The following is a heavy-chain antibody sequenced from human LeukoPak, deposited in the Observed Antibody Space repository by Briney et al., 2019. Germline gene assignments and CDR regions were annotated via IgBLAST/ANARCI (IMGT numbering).Heavy chain of an antibody. J-gene: IGHJ3*02. D-gene: IGHD3-16*01. CDR3: ARTYVANSFDI. CDR1: GGSISSSSYS. CDR2: IYYSGNT. V-gene: IGHV4-39*07. Sequence: PSETLSLTCTVSGGSISSSSYSWGWIRQPPGKGLEWIGTIYYSGNTIYNPSLKSRATISVDTSKNQFSLKLSSVTAADTAVYYCARTYVANSFDIWGQGTMVTVSS.